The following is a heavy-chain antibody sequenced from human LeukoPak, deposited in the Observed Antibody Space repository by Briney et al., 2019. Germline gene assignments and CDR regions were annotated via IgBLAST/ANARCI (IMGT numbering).Heavy chain of an antibody. CDR2: IYYSGST. D-gene: IGHD1-26*01. Sequence: SETLSLTCTVSGGSISSYYWSWIRQPPGKGLEWIGYIYYSGSTNYNPSLKSRVTISVDTSKNQFSLKLSSVTAADTAVYYCARDSGWFDPWGQGTLVTVSS. V-gene: IGHV4-59*01. J-gene: IGHJ5*02. CDR1: GGSISSYY. CDR3: ARDSGWFDP.